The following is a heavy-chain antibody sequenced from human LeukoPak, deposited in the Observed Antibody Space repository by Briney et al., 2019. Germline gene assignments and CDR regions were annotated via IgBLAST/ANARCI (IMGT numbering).Heavy chain of an antibody. CDR1: GFTFSSYG. V-gene: IGHV3-30*02. CDR2: IQYDGNNK. Sequence: GGSPRLSCAASGFTFSSYGIHWVRQAPGKGLEWVAFIQYDGNNKFYADSVKGRFTISRDNSKNTLYLQMNSLRAEDTAVYYCAKIGGVAAAGGDYWGQGTLVTVSS. CDR3: AKIGGVAAAGGDY. D-gene: IGHD6-13*01. J-gene: IGHJ4*02.